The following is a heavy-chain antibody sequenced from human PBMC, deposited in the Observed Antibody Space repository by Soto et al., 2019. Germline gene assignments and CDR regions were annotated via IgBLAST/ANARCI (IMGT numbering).Heavy chain of an antibody. V-gene: IGHV4-4*02. CDR1: GDSIDSSNW. Sequence: QVQLQESGPGLVKPSGTLSLTCAVSGDSIDSSNWWSWVRQPPGKGLEWIGEIYHTVSTDYNPSLKSRVTISVDRSKNQFPLNLSSVTAADTAVYYCARDRLGTSFDSWGQGTLVTVSS. CDR2: IYHTVST. D-gene: IGHD1-1*01. CDR3: ARDRLGTSFDS. J-gene: IGHJ4*02.